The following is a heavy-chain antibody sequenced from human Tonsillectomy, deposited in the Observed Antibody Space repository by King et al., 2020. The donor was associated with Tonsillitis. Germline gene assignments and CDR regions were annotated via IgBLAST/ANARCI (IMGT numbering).Heavy chain of an antibody. D-gene: IGHD5-12*01. CDR3: AKDVRSGYDVWGLGDSYFDL. CDR1: GFTFSSYA. J-gene: IGHJ2*01. V-gene: IGHV3-23*04. Sequence: VQLVESGGGLVQPGGSLRLSSAASGFTFSSYAMSWVRQAPGKGLEWVSAISGSGGSTYYADSVKGRFTLSRDNSKNTLCLQMNSLRAEDTAVYYCAKDVRSGYDVWGLGDSYFDLWGRGTLVTVSS. CDR2: ISGSGGST.